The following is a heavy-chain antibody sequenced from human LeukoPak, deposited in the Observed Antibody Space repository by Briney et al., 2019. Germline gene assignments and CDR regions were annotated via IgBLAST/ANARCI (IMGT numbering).Heavy chain of an antibody. CDR1: GFTFDDYA. V-gene: IGHV3-9*03. CDR2: ISWNSGSI. CDR3: ARSSGYYFYYFDC. Sequence: GGSLRLSCAASGFTFDDYAMHWVRQAPGKGLEWVSGISWNSGSIGYADSVKGRFTISRDNAKNSLYLQMNSLRAEDMALYYCARSSGYYFYYFDCWGQGTLVTVSS. J-gene: IGHJ4*02. D-gene: IGHD3-22*01.